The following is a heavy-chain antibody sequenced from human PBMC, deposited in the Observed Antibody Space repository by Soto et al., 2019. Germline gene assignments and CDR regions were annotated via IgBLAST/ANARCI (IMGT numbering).Heavy chain of an antibody. J-gene: IGHJ3*02. Sequence: GSLRLSCEASGLAFSAYAMSWVRQNPGKGLEWVSGISASRGRTYYADSVKGRFTISSDNSKNTLYLQMNSLRVEDTAVYYCAKDPNGDHVGGFDMWGQGTMVTVS. CDR2: ISASRGRT. CDR1: GLAFSAYA. D-gene: IGHD4-17*01. V-gene: IGHV3-23*01. CDR3: AKDPNGDHVGGFDM.